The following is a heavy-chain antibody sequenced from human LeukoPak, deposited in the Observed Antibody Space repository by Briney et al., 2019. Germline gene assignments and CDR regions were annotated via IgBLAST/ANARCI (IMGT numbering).Heavy chain of an antibody. D-gene: IGHD4-17*01. CDR3: ARHKDDYDDYVWNY. CDR2: GYYTGST. Sequence: SETLSLTCAVFVGSFNDYYWTWIRQPPGKGLEWIGSGYYTGSTYYNPSLKSRVTISVDTSNNQFSLKLSSVTAADTAMYYCARHKDDYDDYVWNYWGQGTLVTVSS. J-gene: IGHJ4*02. V-gene: IGHV4-39*01. CDR1: VGSFNDYY.